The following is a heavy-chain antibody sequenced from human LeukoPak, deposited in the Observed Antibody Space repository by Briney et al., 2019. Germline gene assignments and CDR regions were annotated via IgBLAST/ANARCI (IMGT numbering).Heavy chain of an antibody. D-gene: IGHD6-6*01. Sequence: GGSLRLSCAASGFSFSAYPMGWVRQAPGKGLQWLSGISASGDVTFHADRVKGRFAISRDNSKNTLYLQMNSLRAEDTAVYYCARDRHVPGLYYYYMDVWGKGTTVTVSS. CDR1: GFSFSAYP. CDR2: ISASGDVT. J-gene: IGHJ6*03. CDR3: ARDRHVPGLYYYYMDV. V-gene: IGHV3-23*01.